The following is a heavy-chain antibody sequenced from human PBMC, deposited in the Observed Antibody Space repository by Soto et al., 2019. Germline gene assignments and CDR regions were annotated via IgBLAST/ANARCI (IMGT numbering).Heavy chain of an antibody. CDR2: ISTYSGDT. J-gene: IGHJ5*02. CDR1: GYTFFTYD. CDR3: ARHHGPTTSENWFDP. V-gene: IGHV1-18*01. Sequence: ASVKVSCKASGYTFFTYDISWVRQAPGQGLECMGWISTYSGDTKYAQKFQGRVTMTTDTSTTTAYLELRSLSSDDTAVYYCARHHGPTTSENWFDPWGQGTLVTVSS. D-gene: IGHD5-12*01.